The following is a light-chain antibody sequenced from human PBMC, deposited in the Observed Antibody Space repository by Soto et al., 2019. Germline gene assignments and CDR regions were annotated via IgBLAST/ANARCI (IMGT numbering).Light chain of an antibody. CDR1: ALPNQY. CDR2: KDN. V-gene: IGLV3-25*02. Sequence: SSELTQPPSVSVSPGQTARITCSGDALPNQYAYWYQQKPGQAPVLVIYKDNERPSVIPERFSGSSSGTTVTLTISGVQAEDDADYYCQSADVKGVVFGGGTQLTVL. CDR3: QSADVKGVV. J-gene: IGLJ2*01.